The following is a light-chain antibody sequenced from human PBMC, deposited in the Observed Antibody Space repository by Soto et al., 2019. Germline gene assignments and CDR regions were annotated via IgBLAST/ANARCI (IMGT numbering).Light chain of an antibody. V-gene: IGKV1-17*03. CDR1: QGIDNY. J-gene: IGKJ5*01. CDR3: LQHRSYPYT. Sequence: IQMTQSPSAMSASVGNRVTSTCRASQGIDNYLAWFQQKPGKVPQRLIYAASTLQSGVPSRFSGSGSGTEFTLTICSLQPEDFATYYCLQHRSYPYTLGQGTRLDIK. CDR2: AAS.